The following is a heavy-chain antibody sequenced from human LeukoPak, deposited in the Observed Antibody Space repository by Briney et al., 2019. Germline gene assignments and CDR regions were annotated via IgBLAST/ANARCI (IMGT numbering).Heavy chain of an antibody. Sequence: ASVKVSCKASGYTFTNYYMHWVRQAPGQGLEWMGWISAYNGNTNYAQKLQGRVTMTTDTSTSTAYMELRSLRSDDTAVYYCARGSGFYGSYYFDYWGQGTLVTVSS. J-gene: IGHJ4*02. CDR2: ISAYNGNT. D-gene: IGHD2/OR15-2a*01. V-gene: IGHV1-18*04. CDR1: GYTFTNYY. CDR3: ARGSGFYGSYYFDY.